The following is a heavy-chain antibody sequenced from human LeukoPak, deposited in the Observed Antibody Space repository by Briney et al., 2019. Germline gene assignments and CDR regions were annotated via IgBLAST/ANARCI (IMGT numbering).Heavy chain of an antibody. V-gene: IGHV4-34*01. J-gene: IGHJ4*02. CDR2: INHSGST. D-gene: IGHD5-18*01. Sequence: SETLSLTCAVYGGSFSGYYWSWIRQPPGKGLEWIGEINHSGSTNYNPSLKSRVTISVDTSKNQLSLKLSSVTAADTAVYYCARGRGGYSYGQVDYWGQGTLVTVSS. CDR1: GGSFSGYY. CDR3: ARGRGGYSYGQVDY.